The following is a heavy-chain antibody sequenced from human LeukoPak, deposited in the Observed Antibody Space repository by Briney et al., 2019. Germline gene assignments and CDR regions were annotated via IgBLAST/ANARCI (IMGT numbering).Heavy chain of an antibody. Sequence: SQTLSLTCAISGDSVSSRDVAWNYLRQSPSRGLEWLGRTYYRSKWYTDYAVSVESRISIDADTSKNQFSLQLNSVTPEDTAVYYCARGRTPFFDYWDQGTLVTVSS. CDR1: GDSVSSRDVA. CDR3: ARGRTPFFDY. V-gene: IGHV6-1*01. D-gene: IGHD2/OR15-2a*01. J-gene: IGHJ4*02. CDR2: TYYRSKWYT.